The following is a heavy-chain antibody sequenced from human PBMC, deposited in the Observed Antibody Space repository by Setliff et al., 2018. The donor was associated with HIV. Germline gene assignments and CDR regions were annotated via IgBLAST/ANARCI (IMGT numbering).Heavy chain of an antibody. CDR1: RYTFSSYY. V-gene: IGHV1-46*01. J-gene: IGHJ4*02. D-gene: IGHD1-1*01. CDR2: IDTTGST. CDR3: ARGSWKDGAHGYFFDY. Sequence: ASVKVSCKASRYTFSSYYLHWMRQAPGQGLEWMAMIDTTGSTFYAQTFQGRVTMTTDTSTSTAYMELSSLSSEDTAVYYCARGSWKDGAHGYFFDYWGQGTLVTVSS.